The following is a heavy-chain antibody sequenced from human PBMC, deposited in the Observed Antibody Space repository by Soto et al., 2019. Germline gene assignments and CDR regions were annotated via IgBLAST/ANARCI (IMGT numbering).Heavy chain of an antibody. CDR2: IYHSGST. CDR1: GYSISSGYY. CDR3: ARATGGGMIVVVTFDY. Sequence: SETLSLTCAVSGYSISSGYYWGWIRQPPGKGLEWIGSIYHSGSTYYNPSLKSRATISVDTSKNQFSLKLSSVTAADTAVYYCARATGGGMIVVVTFDYWGQGTLVTVSS. D-gene: IGHD3-22*01. V-gene: IGHV4-38-2*01. J-gene: IGHJ4*02.